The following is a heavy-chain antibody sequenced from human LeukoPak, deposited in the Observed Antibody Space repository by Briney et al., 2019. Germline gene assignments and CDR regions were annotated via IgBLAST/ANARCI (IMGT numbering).Heavy chain of an antibody. CDR3: ARRAGAYSHPYDY. Sequence: GGSLRLSCAASGFTLSSYSMNWVRQAPGKGLEWVSSISLSSSFIYYADSVKGRFTISRDNSKNTLYLQMNSLRADDTAVYYCARRAGAYSHPYDYWGQGTLVTVSS. J-gene: IGHJ4*02. V-gene: IGHV3-21*04. CDR1: GFTLSSYS. CDR2: ISLSSSFI. D-gene: IGHD4/OR15-4a*01.